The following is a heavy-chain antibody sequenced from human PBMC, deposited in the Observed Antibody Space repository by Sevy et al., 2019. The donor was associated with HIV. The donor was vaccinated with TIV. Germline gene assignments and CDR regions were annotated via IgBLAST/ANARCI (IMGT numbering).Heavy chain of an antibody. CDR3: ARGGYTAMGDFDY. Sequence: GGSLRLSCAPSGFIFSSYTMNWVRQAPGKGLEWVSSISSGGTDMYYADSVKGRFTISRDNAKNSLSLQMNSLRAEDTAVYYCARGGYTAMGDFDYSGQGTVVTVSS. J-gene: IGHJ4*02. CDR1: GFIFSSYT. D-gene: IGHD5-18*01. CDR2: ISSGGTDM. V-gene: IGHV3-21*06.